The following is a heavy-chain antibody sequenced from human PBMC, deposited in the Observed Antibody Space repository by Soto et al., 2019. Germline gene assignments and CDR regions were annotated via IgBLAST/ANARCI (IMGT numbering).Heavy chain of an antibody. D-gene: IGHD6-13*01. CDR1: GYSFTSYW. J-gene: IGHJ5*02. CDR3: AREVAAAGTWSWFDP. V-gene: IGHV5-51*01. Sequence: GESLKISCKGSGYSFTSYWIGWVRQMPGKGLEWMGIIYPGDSDTRYSPSFQGQVTISADKSISTAYLQWSSLKASDTAMYYCAREVAAAGTWSWFDPWGQGTLVTVSS. CDR2: IYPGDSDT.